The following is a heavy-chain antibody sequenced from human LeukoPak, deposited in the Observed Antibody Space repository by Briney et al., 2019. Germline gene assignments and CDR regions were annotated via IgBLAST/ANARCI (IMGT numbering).Heavy chain of an antibody. Sequence: SETLSLTCTVSGGSISSYYWSWIRQPPEKGLEWIGYIYYSGSTNYNPSLKSRVTISVDTSKNQFSLKLSSVTAADTAVYYCARAYSGSYSIDYWGQGTLVTVSS. J-gene: IGHJ4*02. CDR1: GGSISSYY. CDR3: ARAYSGSYSIDY. V-gene: IGHV4-59*01. CDR2: IYYSGST. D-gene: IGHD1-26*01.